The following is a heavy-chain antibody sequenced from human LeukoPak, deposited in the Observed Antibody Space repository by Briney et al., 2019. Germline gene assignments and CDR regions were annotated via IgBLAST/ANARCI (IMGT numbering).Heavy chain of an antibody. CDR3: ARHHYYYYYMDV. CDR1: GGSISSSSYY. CDR2: IYYSGST. V-gene: IGHV4-39*01. Sequence: PSETPSLTCTVSGGSISSSSYYWGWIRQPPGKGLEWIGSIYYSGSTYYNPSLKSRVTISVDTSKNQFSLKLSSVTAADTAVYYCARHHYYYYYMDVWGKGNTVTVSS. J-gene: IGHJ6*03.